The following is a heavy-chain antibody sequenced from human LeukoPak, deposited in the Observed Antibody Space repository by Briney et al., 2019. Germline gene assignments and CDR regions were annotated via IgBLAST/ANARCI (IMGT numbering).Heavy chain of an antibody. CDR3: GEGFCSSTSCPEGPRSDY. Sequence: GGSLRLSCAASGFTFSSYEMNWVRQAPGKGLEWVSYISSSGSTIYYADSVKGRFTISRDNAKNSLYLQMNSLRAEDTAVYYCGEGFCSSTSCPEGPRSDYGGQGPLVTFPS. CDR1: GFTFSSYE. V-gene: IGHV3-48*03. CDR2: ISSSGSTI. J-gene: IGHJ4*02. D-gene: IGHD2-2*01.